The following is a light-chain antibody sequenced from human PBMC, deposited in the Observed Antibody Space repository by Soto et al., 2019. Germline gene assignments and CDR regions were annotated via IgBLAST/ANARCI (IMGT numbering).Light chain of an antibody. V-gene: IGKV2D-29*01. CDR3: MQTIQLSWT. Sequence: VIFKNTLSLSLTPGQPASISCKSSQSLQHSDGKTYLYWYPQKPGQPPQLLIYELSNRFSGVPDRFSGSGSGTDFTLKISWVEAEDVGVYYCMQTIQLSWTFGQGTKVDIK. CDR2: ELS. J-gene: IGKJ1*01. CDR1: QSLQHSDGKTY.